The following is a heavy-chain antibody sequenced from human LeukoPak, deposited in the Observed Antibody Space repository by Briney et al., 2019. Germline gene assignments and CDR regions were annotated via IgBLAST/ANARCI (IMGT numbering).Heavy chain of an antibody. V-gene: IGHV3-23*01. D-gene: IGHD3-22*01. CDR3: AKRGVVIRVILVGFHKEAYYFDF. CDR2: ISDSGGST. Sequence: GSLRLCCAVSGIALSNYGMSWVRPAPGKGLEWVAGISDSGGSTNYSDSVKGRFTISRDNPKNTLYLQMNSLRAEDTAVYFCAKRGVVIRVILVGFHKEAYYFDFWGQGALVTVSS. J-gene: IGHJ4*02. CDR1: GIALSNYG.